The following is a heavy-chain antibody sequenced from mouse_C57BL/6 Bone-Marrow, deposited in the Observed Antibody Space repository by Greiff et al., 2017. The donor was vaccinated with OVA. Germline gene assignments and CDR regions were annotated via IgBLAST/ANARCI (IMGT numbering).Heavy chain of an antibody. Sequence: EVKLMESGGDLVKPGGSLKLSCAASGFTFSSYGMSWVRQTPDKRLEWVATISSGGSYTYYPDSVKGRFTISRDNAKNTLYLQMSSLKSEDTAMYYCANDYHFDYWGQGTTLTVSS. CDR2: ISSGGSYT. CDR1: GFTFSSYG. D-gene: IGHD2-4*01. CDR3: ANDYHFDY. J-gene: IGHJ2*01. V-gene: IGHV5-6*01.